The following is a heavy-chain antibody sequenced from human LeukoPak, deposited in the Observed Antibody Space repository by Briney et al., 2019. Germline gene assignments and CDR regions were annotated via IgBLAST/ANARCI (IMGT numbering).Heavy chain of an antibody. CDR3: ARVVPRSEGYSGYDWQLDLSGYYFDY. D-gene: IGHD5-12*01. CDR2: INPNSGGT. Sequence: EASVKDSCKASAYTFTSYGISWVRQAPGQGLEWMGWINPNSGGTNYAQKFQGRVTMTRDTSISTAYMELSRLRSDDTAVYYCARVVPRSEGYSGYDWQLDLSGYYFDYWGQGTLVTVSS. J-gene: IGHJ4*02. CDR1: AYTFTSYG. V-gene: IGHV1-2*02.